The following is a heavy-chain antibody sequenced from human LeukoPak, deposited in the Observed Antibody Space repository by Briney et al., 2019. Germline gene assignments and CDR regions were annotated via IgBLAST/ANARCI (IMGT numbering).Heavy chain of an antibody. Sequence: SQTLSLTCAVSGGSISSGGYSWSWIRQPPGMGLEWIGYIYHSGSTYYNPSLKSRVTISVDRSKSQFSLKLSSVTAADTAVYYCASTSSTINFDYWGQGTLVTVSS. D-gene: IGHD2-2*01. CDR3: ASTSSTINFDY. J-gene: IGHJ4*02. V-gene: IGHV4-30-2*01. CDR2: IYHSGST. CDR1: GGSISSGGYS.